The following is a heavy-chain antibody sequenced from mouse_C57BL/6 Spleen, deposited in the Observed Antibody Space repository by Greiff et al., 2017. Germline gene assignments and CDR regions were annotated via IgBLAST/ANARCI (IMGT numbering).Heavy chain of an antibody. D-gene: IGHD1-2*01. V-gene: IGHV1-69*01. Sequence: QVQLQQPGAELVMPGASVKLSCKASGYTFTSYWMHWVKQRPGQGLEWIGEIDPSDSYTNYNQKFKGKSTLTVDKSSSTAYMQLSSLTSEDSAVYCCARNGYGGPNWYFDVWGTGTTVTVSS. CDR2: IDPSDSYT. CDR3: ARNGYGGPNWYFDV. CDR1: GYTFTSYW. J-gene: IGHJ1*03.